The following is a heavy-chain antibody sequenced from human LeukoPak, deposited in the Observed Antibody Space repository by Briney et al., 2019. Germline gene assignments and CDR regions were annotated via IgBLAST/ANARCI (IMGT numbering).Heavy chain of an antibody. CDR1: GYTFTSYG. CDR2: INPSGGST. CDR3: ARSTVTLDY. D-gene: IGHD4-17*01. V-gene: IGHV1-46*01. J-gene: IGHJ4*02. Sequence: ASVKVSCKASGYTFTSYGISWVRQAPGQGLEWMGIINPSGGSTSYAQKFQGRVTMTRDTSTSTVYMELSSLRSEDTAVYYCARSTVTLDYWGQGTLVTVSS.